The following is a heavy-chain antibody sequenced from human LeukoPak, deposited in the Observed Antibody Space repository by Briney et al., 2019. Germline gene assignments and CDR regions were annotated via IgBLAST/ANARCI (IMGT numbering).Heavy chain of an antibody. CDR1: GFTFSDHY. CDR2: TANKANSYIT. D-gene: IGHD6-19*01. CDR3: AGRPLSSPHSFDD. V-gene: IGHV3-72*01. J-gene: IGHJ4*02. Sequence: PGGSLRLSCTASGFTFSDHYMDWVRQAPGKGLDWVGRTANKANSYITYYAASVKGRFVISTDDSKNSLHLQMNSLKTEDTAVYYCAGRPLSSPHSFDDWGQGTLVTVSS.